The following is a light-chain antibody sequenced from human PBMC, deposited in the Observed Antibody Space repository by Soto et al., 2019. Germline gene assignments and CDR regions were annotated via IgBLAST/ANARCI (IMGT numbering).Light chain of an antibody. CDR3: QQYNNWWT. J-gene: IGKJ1*01. CDR1: QSVSSN. CDR2: GAS. V-gene: IGKV3-15*01. Sequence: EIVMTQSPATLSVSPGERATLSCRASQSVSSNLAWYQQKPGQAPMLLIYGASTRATGIPDRFSGSGSGTEFTLTISSLQSEDFAVYYCQQYNNWWTFGQGTKVEIK.